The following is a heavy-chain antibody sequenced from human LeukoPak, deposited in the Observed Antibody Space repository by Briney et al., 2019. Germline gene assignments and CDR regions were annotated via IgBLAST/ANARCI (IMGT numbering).Heavy chain of an antibody. CDR3: ARDGIAVAGTLYYYGMDV. CDR1: GFTFSDYY. CDR2: ISSSSSSI. Sequence: GGSLRLSCAASGFTFSDYYKSWIRQAPGKGLEWVSYISSSSSSIYYADSVKGRFTISRDNAKNSLYLQMNSLRAEDTAVYYCARDGIAVAGTLYYYGMDVWGQGTTVTVSS. V-gene: IGHV3-11*01. D-gene: IGHD6-19*01. J-gene: IGHJ6*02.